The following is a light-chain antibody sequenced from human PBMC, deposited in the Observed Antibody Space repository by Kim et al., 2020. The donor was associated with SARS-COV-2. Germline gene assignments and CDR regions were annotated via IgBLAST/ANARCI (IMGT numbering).Light chain of an antibody. CDR3: QKYNGAPWT. Sequence: TCRSGVPSRFSGSGFGTDFTLTISSLHPEDGATYYCQKYNGAPWTFGRGTKVDIK. V-gene: IGKV1-27*01. J-gene: IGKJ1*01.